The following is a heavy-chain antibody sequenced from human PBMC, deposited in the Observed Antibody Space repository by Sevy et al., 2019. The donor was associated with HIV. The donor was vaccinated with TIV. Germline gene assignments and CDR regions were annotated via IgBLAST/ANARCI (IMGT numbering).Heavy chain of an antibody. CDR2: ISGSGGYT. CDR3: TNRGVVIITGFDY. V-gene: IGHV3-23*01. CDR1: GFIFNSHA. D-gene: IGHD1-20*01. J-gene: IGHJ4*02. Sequence: GGSLRLSCAAAGFIFNSHAMSWVRQAPGKGLEWVSTISGSGGYTYYGDSGKGRFTISRDNSKNTVDLQMNSLRAEDTAVYYCTNRGVVIITGFDYWGQGTLVTVSS.